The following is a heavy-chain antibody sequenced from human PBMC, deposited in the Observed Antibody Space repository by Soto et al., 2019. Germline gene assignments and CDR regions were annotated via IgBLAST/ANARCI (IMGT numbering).Heavy chain of an antibody. J-gene: IGHJ4*02. CDR3: ARWGVGATTQY. V-gene: IGHV4-61*01. CDR2: IYYSGST. Sequence: QVQLQESGPGLVKPSETLSLTCTVSGGSVSSGSYYWSWIRQPPGKGLEWIGYIYYSGSTNYNPSLQSRGTRSVDTAKNQFSLKLSSVTAADTAVYYCARWGVGATTQYWGQGTLVTVSS. D-gene: IGHD1-26*01. CDR1: GGSVSSGSYY.